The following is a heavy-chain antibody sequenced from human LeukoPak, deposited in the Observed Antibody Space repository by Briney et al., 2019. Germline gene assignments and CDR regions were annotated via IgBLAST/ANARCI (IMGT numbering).Heavy chain of an antibody. V-gene: IGHV3-48*03. CDR2: ISSGGSTV. CDR3: ARAFYGDLDY. CDR1: GFTFSSYE. J-gene: IGHJ4*02. Sequence: GGSLRLSCAAPGFTFSSYEINWVRQAPGKGLEWVSYISSGGSTVYYADSVKGRFTISRDNAKNSLYLQMSSLRAEDTAVYYCARAFYGDLDYWGQGTLVTVSS. D-gene: IGHD4-17*01.